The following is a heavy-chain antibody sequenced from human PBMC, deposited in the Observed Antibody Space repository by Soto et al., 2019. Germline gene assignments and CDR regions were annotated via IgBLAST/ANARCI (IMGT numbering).Heavy chain of an antibody. D-gene: IGHD3-16*01. V-gene: IGHV4-39*01. J-gene: IGHJ6*02. CDR2: IYYSGST. CDR1: GGSISSSSYY. Sequence: SETLSLTCTVSGGSISSSSYYWGWIRQPPGKGLEWIGSIYYSGSTYYNPSLKSRVTISVDTSKNQFSLKLSSVTAADTAVYYCARHVDYERGGYYYYGMDVWGQGTTVTVSS. CDR3: ARHVDYERGGYYYYGMDV.